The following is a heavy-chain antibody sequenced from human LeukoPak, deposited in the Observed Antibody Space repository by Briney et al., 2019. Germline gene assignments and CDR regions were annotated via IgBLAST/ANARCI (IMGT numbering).Heavy chain of an antibody. CDR1: GFTFSRYG. CDR3: ARLPSRWSIDY. CDR2: IWYDGSNK. J-gene: IGHJ4*02. D-gene: IGHD6-13*01. Sequence: GGSLRLSCAASGFTFSRYGMHWVRQAPGKGLEWVAVIWYDGSNKYYADSLKGRFTISRDNSKNTLYLEMNSLRAEDTAVYYCARLPSRWSIDYWGQGTLVTVSS. V-gene: IGHV3-33*01.